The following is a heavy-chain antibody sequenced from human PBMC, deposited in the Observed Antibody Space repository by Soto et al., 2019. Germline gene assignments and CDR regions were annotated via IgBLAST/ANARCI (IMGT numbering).Heavy chain of an antibody. V-gene: IGHV4-31*03. CDR3: ARAVYSNHVY. CDR2: ISNSGST. D-gene: IGHD4-4*01. CDR1: GASISSGRYY. J-gene: IGHJ4*02. Sequence: QVQLQESGPGLVKPSQTLSLTCTVSGASISSGRYYWSWILQLPGKGMEWIVYISNSGSTYYNPSLKSRVTISVDTSRNQFSLRVSSVTAADTAVYYCARAVYSNHVYWGQGTLVTVSS.